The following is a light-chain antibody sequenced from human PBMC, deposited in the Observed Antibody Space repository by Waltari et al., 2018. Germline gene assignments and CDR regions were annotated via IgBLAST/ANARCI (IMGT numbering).Light chain of an antibody. V-gene: IGLV2-8*01. CDR1: SSDVGRYNY. J-gene: IGLJ1*01. Sequence: QSALTQPPSASGSPGQSVTISCTGTSSDVGRYNYVSWYQQHPGKAPNLIISEVTKRPAGVPDRFSGSKSGNTASLTVSGLQAEDEADYYCSSFADTNPFVFGTGTKVTVL. CDR2: EVT. CDR3: SSFADTNPFV.